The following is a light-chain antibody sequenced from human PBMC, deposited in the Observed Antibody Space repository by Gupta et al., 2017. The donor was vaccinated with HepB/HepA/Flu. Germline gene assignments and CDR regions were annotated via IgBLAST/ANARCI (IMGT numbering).Light chain of an antibody. CDR1: QTISNY. CDR2: AAS. V-gene: IGKV1-39*01. J-gene: IGKJ1*01. CDR3: QQGYRTPRT. Sequence: DIQMTQSPSSLSASVGDRVTITCRASQTISNYLNWYQQKPGKAPKFLIYAASSLQSGVPSRFSGSGSGTEFTLTISSLQPEDFATYYCQQGYRTPRTFGQGTKVEIK.